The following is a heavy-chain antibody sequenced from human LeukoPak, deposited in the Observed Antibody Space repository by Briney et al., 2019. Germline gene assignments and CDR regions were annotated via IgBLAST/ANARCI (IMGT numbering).Heavy chain of an antibody. CDR1: GFTFSIYS. CDR3: TKDVVPDSGWDLDY. CDR2: IYPSVGST. J-gene: IGHJ4*02. V-gene: IGHV3-23*01. Sequence: GVSLRLSCAASGFTFSIYSMTWVRQGPGKGLVWVSSIYPSVGSTFYADSVKGRFTISRDNSKNTLYLQMSSLRTEDTAIYYCTKDVVPDSGWDLDYWGQGTLVTVSS. D-gene: IGHD6-19*01.